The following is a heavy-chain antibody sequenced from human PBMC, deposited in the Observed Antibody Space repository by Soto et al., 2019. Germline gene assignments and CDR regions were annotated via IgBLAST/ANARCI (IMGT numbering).Heavy chain of an antibody. V-gene: IGHV1-24*01. D-gene: IGHD3-3*01. CDR3: ATAATIFGVQLERGTFDY. J-gene: IGHJ4*02. CDR1: GYTLTELS. CDR2: FDPEDGET. Sequence: ASVKVSCKVSGYTLTELSMHWVRQAPGKGLEWMGGFDPEDGETIYAQKFQGRVTMTEDTSTDTAYMELSSLRSEDTAVYYCATAATIFGVQLERGTFDYWGQGTLVTVSS.